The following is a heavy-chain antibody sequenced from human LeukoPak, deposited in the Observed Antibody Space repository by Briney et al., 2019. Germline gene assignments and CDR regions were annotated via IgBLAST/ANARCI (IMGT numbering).Heavy chain of an antibody. D-gene: IGHD5-18*01. CDR1: GFTFRDSY. CDR3: ARVDTVMAYYFDL. V-gene: IGHV3-11*05. J-gene: IGHJ4*02. Sequence: GGSLRLSCAVSGFTFRDSYMSWVRQAPGKGLEWISYISTAGNFTNYADSVQGRFTISRDNAKNSLYLEMHSLRPEDTAVYYCARVDTVMAYYFDLWGQGTLVTVSS. CDR2: ISTAGNFT.